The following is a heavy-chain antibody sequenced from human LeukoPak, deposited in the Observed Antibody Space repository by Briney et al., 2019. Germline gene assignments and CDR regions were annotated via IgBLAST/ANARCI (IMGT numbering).Heavy chain of an antibody. D-gene: IGHD4-17*01. CDR1: GFTVSSFE. J-gene: IGHJ4*02. CDR2: ISSSGGTM. V-gene: IGHV3-48*03. Sequence: GGSLRLSCEASGFTVSSFEINWVRQAPGKGLEWVSYISSSGGTMDYADSVKGRFTVSRDNGRKLVHLQLNSLRAEDTAVYFCARIPHPDYADAQWGQGTLVTVSS. CDR3: ARIPHPDYADAQ.